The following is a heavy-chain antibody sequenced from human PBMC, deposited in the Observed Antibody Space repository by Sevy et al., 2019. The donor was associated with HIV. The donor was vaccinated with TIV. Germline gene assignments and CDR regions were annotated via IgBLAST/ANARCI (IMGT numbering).Heavy chain of an antibody. CDR3: ARDLGSGWFPLDY. D-gene: IGHD6-19*01. Sequence: GGSLRLSCAASGFTFRSFDMHWVRQAPGKGPEWVALIYYDGRSKYYAYSVKGRFTISRDNSDNTLYLQMNNLGAEDTAVYYCARDLGSGWFPLDYWGQGTLVTVSS. V-gene: IGHV3-33*01. CDR2: IYYDGRSK. J-gene: IGHJ4*02. CDR1: GFTFRSFD.